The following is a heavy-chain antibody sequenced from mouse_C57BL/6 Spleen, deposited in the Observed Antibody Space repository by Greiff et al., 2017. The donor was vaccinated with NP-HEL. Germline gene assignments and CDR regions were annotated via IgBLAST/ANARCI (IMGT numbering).Heavy chain of an antibody. Sequence: EVQLQQSGPELVKPGASVKISCKASGYTFTDYYMDWVKQSPGQSLEWIGDINPNNGGTIYNQKFKGKATLTVDKSSSTAYMELRSLASEDTTVYYCTRWMGAMDYWSQGTSVTVS. D-gene: IGHD2-3*01. CDR2: INPNNGGT. V-gene: IGHV1-18*01. CDR3: TRWMGAMDY. J-gene: IGHJ4*01. CDR1: GYTFTDYY.